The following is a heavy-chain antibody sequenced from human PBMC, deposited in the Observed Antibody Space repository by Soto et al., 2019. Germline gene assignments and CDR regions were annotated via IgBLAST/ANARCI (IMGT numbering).Heavy chain of an antibody. V-gene: IGHV4-30-2*01. D-gene: IGHD4-17*01. CDR1: GGSISSGGYS. CDR3: ARVEGYGDYSFYFDY. Sequence: SETLSLTCAVSGGSISSGGYSWSWIRQPPGKGLEWIGYISYSGSTYYHPSLKSRVTISVDRSKNQFSLKLSSVTAADTAVYYCARVEGYGDYSFYFDYWGPGTLVTVSS. CDR2: ISYSGST. J-gene: IGHJ4*02.